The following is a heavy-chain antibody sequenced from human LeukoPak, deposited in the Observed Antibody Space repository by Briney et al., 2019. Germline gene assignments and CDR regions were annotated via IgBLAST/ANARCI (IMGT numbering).Heavy chain of an antibody. CDR2: IVIANGNT. CDR1: GFTFARSA. CDR3: AAEDDFLTGYYDFDY. V-gene: IGHV1-58*01. D-gene: IGHD3-9*01. J-gene: IGHJ4*02. Sequence: SVKVSCKASGFTFARSAVQWVRHARGQRPEWIGWIVIANGNTNYAQKLQERLTITRDMSTSTAYMELSSLRSEDTAVYYCAAEDDFLTGYYDFDYWGQGTVVTVSS.